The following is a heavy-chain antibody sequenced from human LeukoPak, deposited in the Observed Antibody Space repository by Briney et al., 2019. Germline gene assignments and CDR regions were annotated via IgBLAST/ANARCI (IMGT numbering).Heavy chain of an antibody. Sequence: GGSLKISCKGSGYSFTSYWIGWVRQMPGKGLEWMGVIYPGDSDIRYSPSFQGQVTISADKSISTAYLQWSSLKASDTAMYYCARPCTGSYFGGGYWGQGTLVTVSS. CDR1: GYSFTSYW. CDR2: IYPGDSDI. CDR3: ARPCTGSYFGGGY. J-gene: IGHJ4*02. V-gene: IGHV5-51*01. D-gene: IGHD1-26*01.